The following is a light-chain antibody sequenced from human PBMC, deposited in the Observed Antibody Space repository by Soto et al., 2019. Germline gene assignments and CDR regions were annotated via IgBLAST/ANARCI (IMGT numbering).Light chain of an antibody. V-gene: IGKV3-15*01. CDR3: QQYYNWYT. J-gene: IGKJ2*01. Sequence: EIVMTQSPATLSVSPGERATLSCRASQSVSSNLAWYQQKPDQAPRLLIYGASTRATGIPGRFSGSGSGTEFNLTISSLQSEDFEVYYCQQYYNWYTFGQGTKLEIK. CDR2: GAS. CDR1: QSVSSN.